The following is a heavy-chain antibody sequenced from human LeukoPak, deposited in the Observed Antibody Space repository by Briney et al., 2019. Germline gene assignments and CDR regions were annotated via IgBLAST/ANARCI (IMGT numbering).Heavy chain of an antibody. D-gene: IGHD4-17*01. Sequence: PSETLSLTCAVYGGSFSGYYWSWIRQPPGKGLEWIGEINHSGSTNYNPSLKSRVTISVDTSKNQFSLKLSPVTAADTAVYYCARSRGYTVTIDYWGQGTLVTVSS. J-gene: IGHJ4*02. CDR1: GGSFSGYY. CDR3: ARSRGYTVTIDY. CDR2: INHSGST. V-gene: IGHV4-34*01.